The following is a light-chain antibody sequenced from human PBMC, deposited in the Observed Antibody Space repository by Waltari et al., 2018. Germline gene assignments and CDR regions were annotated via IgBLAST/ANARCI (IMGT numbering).Light chain of an antibody. CDR1: SNDIGGYNS. Sequence: QSALTQPASVSGSPGQSVTIFCAGTSNDIGGYNSVSWYQEHPGQAPSVIIYDVSDRPSGVSDRFSGSKSGNPASLTISGLQAEDEADYYCSSQSSNDVVLFGGGTKLTVL. CDR2: DVS. J-gene: IGLJ2*01. CDR3: SSQSSNDVVL. V-gene: IGLV2-14*01.